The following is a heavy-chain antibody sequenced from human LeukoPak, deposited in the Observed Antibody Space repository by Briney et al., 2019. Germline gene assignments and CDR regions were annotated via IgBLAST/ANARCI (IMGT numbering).Heavy chain of an antibody. Sequence: APVKVSCKASGYTFTEYGINWVRQAPGQGLEWMGWISAYNGNTKYAQKFQGRVTMTTDTSTRTAFMELRSLRSDDTAVYYCARVRGDTMPRGRGYWFDPWGQGTLVTVSS. CDR2: ISAYNGNT. CDR3: ARVRGDTMPRGRGYWFDP. CDR1: GYTFTEYG. J-gene: IGHJ5*02. V-gene: IGHV1-18*01. D-gene: IGHD3-10*01.